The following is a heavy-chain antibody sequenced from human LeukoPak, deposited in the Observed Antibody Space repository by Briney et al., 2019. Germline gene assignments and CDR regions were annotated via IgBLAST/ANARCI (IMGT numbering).Heavy chain of an antibody. CDR2: IYYSGST. CDR3: ARALAGYGSGSYYIDY. J-gene: IGHJ4*02. CDR1: GGSISSYY. V-gene: IGHV4-59*01. D-gene: IGHD3-10*01. Sequence: PSETLSLTCTISGGSISSYYWSWIRQPPGKGLEWIGYIYYSGSTNYNPSLKSRVTISVDTSKNQFSLKLSSVTAADTAVYYCARALAGYGSGSYYIDYWGQGTLVTVSS.